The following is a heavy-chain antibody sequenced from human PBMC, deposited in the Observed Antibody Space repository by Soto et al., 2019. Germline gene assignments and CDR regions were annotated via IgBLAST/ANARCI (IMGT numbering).Heavy chain of an antibody. Sequence: KTSETLSLTCTVSGGSISSSSYYWGWIRQTPGKGLEWIGSIYYSGSTYYNPSLKSRVTISVDTSKNQFSLKLSSVTAADTAVYYCARQAELGIAAAVDYWGQGTLVTVSS. V-gene: IGHV4-39*01. CDR2: IYYSGST. CDR1: GGSISSSSYY. D-gene: IGHD6-13*01. J-gene: IGHJ4*02. CDR3: ARQAELGIAAAVDY.